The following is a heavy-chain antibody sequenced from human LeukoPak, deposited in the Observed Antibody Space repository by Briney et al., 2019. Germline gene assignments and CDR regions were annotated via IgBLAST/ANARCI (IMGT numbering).Heavy chain of an antibody. CDR3: AREGLLWFGELLYGGGDNWFDP. J-gene: IGHJ5*02. D-gene: IGHD3-10*01. CDR1: GYSISSGYY. V-gene: IGHV4-4*07. Sequence: SETLSLTCTVSGYSISSGYYWSWIRQPAGKGLEWIGRIYTSGSTNYNPSLKSRVTMSVDTSKNQFSLKLSSVTAADTAVYYCAREGLLWFGELLYGGGDNWFDPWGQGTLVTVSS. CDR2: IYTSGST.